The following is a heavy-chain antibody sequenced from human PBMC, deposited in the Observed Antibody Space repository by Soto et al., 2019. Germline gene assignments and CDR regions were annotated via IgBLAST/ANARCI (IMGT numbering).Heavy chain of an antibody. D-gene: IGHD6-13*01. V-gene: IGHV3-30-3*01. J-gene: IGHJ6*02. Sequence: GGSLRLSCAASGFTFSSYAVHWVRQAPGKGLEWVAVISYDGSNKYYADSVKGRFTISRDNSKNTLYLQMNSLRAEDTAVYYCARVQIDSSSWFGYYYGMDVWGQGTTVTVSS. CDR3: ARVQIDSSSWFGYYYGMDV. CDR2: ISYDGSNK. CDR1: GFTFSSYA.